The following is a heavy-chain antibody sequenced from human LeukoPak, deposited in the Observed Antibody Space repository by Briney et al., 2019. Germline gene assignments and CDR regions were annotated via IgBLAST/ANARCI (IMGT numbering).Heavy chain of an antibody. CDR3: ARDYLALLGGAPYDAFDI. Sequence: GGSLRLSCAAAGFTFSSYSMNWVRQAPGKGLEWVSYISSSSSTIYYADSVKGRFTISRDNAKNSLYLQMNSLRAEDTAVYYCARDYLALLGGAPYDAFDIWGQGTMVTVSS. CDR1: GFTFSSYS. J-gene: IGHJ3*02. V-gene: IGHV3-48*01. D-gene: IGHD1-26*01. CDR2: ISSSSSTI.